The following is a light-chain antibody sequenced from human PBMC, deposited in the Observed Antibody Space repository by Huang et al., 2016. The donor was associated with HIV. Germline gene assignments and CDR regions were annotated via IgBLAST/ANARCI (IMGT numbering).Light chain of an antibody. CDR3: MQGTHWPYT. J-gene: IGKJ2*01. CDR2: KVS. CDR1: QSLVYSDGKTY. V-gene: IGKV2-30*01. Sequence: DVVMTQSPLSLPVTLGQPASISCRSSQSLVYSDGKTYLNWVQRRPGQSPRRLIYKVSSRDSGVPDRFGGSGSGTDFTLNISRVEAEDVGVYYCMQGTHWPYTFGQGTKLEIK.